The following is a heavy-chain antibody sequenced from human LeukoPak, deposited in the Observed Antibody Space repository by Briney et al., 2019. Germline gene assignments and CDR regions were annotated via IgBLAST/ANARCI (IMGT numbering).Heavy chain of an antibody. Sequence: ASVKVSCKASGGTFSSYAISWVRQAPGQGLEWMGGIIRIFGTANYAQKFQGRVTITADESTSTAYMELSSLRSEDTAVYYCAREFLNLRYCSRTSCPGTFDYWGQGTLVTVSS. J-gene: IGHJ4*02. D-gene: IGHD2-2*01. CDR2: IIRIFGTA. CDR3: AREFLNLRYCSRTSCPGTFDY. CDR1: GGTFSSYA. V-gene: IGHV1-69*13.